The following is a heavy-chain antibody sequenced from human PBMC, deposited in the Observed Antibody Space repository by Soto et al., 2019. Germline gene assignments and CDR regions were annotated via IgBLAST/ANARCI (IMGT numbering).Heavy chain of an antibody. CDR3: ARGGRIQLMDGARGYYYGMDV. J-gene: IGHJ6*02. D-gene: IGHD5-18*01. CDR1: GYTFTGYY. Sequence: GASVKVSCKASGYTFTGYYMHWVRQAPGQGLEWMGWINPNSGGTNYAQKFQGWVTMTRDTSISTAYMELSRLRSDDTAVYYCARGGRIQLMDGARGYYYGMDVWGQGTTVTVSS. CDR2: INPNSGGT. V-gene: IGHV1-2*04.